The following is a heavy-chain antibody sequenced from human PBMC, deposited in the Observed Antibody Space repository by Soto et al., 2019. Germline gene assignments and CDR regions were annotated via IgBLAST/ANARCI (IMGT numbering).Heavy chain of an antibody. V-gene: IGHV3-30*19. CDR2: ISYDGSNK. CDR3: ARDRPKHYYDSFHY. D-gene: IGHD3-16*01. CDR1: GVSRTGYN. Sequence: SALRRKCAASGVSRTGYNIHWVRQAPGKGLEWVTVISYDGSNKYYADSVKGRFTISRDNSKNTLNLQMNSLRPEDTAVYYCARDRPKHYYDSFHYWGQGSLFPVSS. J-gene: IGHJ4*02.